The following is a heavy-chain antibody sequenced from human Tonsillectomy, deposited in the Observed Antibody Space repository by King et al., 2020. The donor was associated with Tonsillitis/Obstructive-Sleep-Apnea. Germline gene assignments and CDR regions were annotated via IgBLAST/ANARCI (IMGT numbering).Heavy chain of an antibody. D-gene: IGHD3-10*01. CDR2: IIPIFGTA. V-gene: IGHV1-69*01. Sequence: QLVQSGAEVKKPGSSVKVSCKASGGTFSSYAISWVRQAPGQGLEWMGGIIPIFGTANYAQKFQGRGTITADESTSTAYMELSSRRSEDTAVYYCAPYYYGSGSYFPVDYWGQGTLVTVSS. J-gene: IGHJ4*02. CDR1: GGTFSSYA. CDR3: APYYYGSGSYFPVDY.